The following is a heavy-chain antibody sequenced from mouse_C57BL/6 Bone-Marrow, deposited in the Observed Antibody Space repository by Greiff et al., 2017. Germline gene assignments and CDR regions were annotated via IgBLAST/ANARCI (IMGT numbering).Heavy chain of an antibody. J-gene: IGHJ4*01. CDR1: GFSLTGYG. CDR3: ARRTSYYAMDY. V-gene: IGHV2-6-7*01. CDR2: IWGDGNT. Sequence: QVQLKESGPGLVAPSQSLSITCTVSGFSLTGYGVNWVRQPPGKGLEWLGMIWGDGNTDYNSALKSRLSISKDSSKSQVFLKMSSLHTDDTARYYCARRTSYYAMDYWGQGTSVTVSS.